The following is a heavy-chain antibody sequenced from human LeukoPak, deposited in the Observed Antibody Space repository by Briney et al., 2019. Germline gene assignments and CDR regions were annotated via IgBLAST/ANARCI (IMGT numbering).Heavy chain of an antibody. Sequence: ASVKVSCKVSGYTLTELAIHWVRQAPGEGLEWMGGFDPEDVETIYAQKFQGRVTMTEDTYTDTAYMELSSLRSEDTAVYYCATYSGYAAYWGQGTLVSVSS. V-gene: IGHV1-24*01. CDR1: GYTLTELA. J-gene: IGHJ4*02. CDR3: ATYSGYAAY. CDR2: FDPEDVET. D-gene: IGHD5-12*01.